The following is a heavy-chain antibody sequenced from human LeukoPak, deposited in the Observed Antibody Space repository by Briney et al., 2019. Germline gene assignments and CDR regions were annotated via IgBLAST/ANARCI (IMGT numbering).Heavy chain of an antibody. CDR3: APTAYSSGWPHDY. Sequence: GGSLRLSCAASGFTFSSYAMSWVRRAPGKGLEWVSAISGSGGSTYYADSVKGRFTISRDNSKNTLYLQMNSLRAEDTAVYYCAPTAYSSGWPHDYWGQGTLVTVSS. J-gene: IGHJ4*02. V-gene: IGHV3-23*01. D-gene: IGHD6-19*01. CDR2: ISGSGGST. CDR1: GFTFSSYA.